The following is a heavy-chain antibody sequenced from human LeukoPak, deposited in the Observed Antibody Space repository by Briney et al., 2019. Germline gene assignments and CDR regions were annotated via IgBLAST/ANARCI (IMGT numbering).Heavy chain of an antibody. V-gene: IGHV4-39*01. CDR2: IYYSGST. CDR1: GGSISSSSYY. CDR3: ARHVCSGGSCYSMYYYGMDV. J-gene: IGHJ6*02. Sequence: SETLSLTCTVSGGSISSSSYYWGWIRQPPGKGLEWIGSIYYSGSTYYNPSLKSRVTISVDTSKNQFSLKLSSVTAADTAVYYSARHVCSGGSCYSMYYYGMDVWGQGTTVTVSS. D-gene: IGHD2-15*01.